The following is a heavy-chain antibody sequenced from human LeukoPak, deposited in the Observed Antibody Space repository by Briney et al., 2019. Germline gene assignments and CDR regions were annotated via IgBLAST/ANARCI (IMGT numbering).Heavy chain of an antibody. CDR1: GFTCSSYW. J-gene: IGHJ3*02. D-gene: IGHD1-26*01. CDR3: ARYSGNYRAFDI. Sequence: GGSLRLSCAASGFTCSSYWMSWVRQAPGKGLEWLANIKQDGSEKYYVDSVKGRFTISRDNPKNSLYLQMNSLRAEDTAVYYCARYSGNYRAFDIWGQGTMVTVSS. CDR2: IKQDGSEK. V-gene: IGHV3-7*05.